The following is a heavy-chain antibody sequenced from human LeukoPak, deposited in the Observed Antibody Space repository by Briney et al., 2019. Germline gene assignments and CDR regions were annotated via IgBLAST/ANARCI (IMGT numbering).Heavy chain of an antibody. CDR3: ARDYGDHSLDY. CDR2: IDSDGSST. CDR1: GFTFSSYW. D-gene: IGHD4-17*01. V-gene: IGHV3-74*01. J-gene: IGHJ4*02. Sequence: GGSLRLSCAASGFTFSSYWMHWVRQAPGKGLMWVSRIDSDGSSTTCADSVKGRFTISRDNAKNTLYLQMNSLRAKDTAVYYCARDYGDHSLDYWGQGTLVTVSS.